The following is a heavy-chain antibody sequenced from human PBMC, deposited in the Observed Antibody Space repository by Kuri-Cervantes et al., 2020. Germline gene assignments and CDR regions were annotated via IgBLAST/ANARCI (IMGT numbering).Heavy chain of an antibody. J-gene: IGHJ6*02. CDR3: ARDFHGDYLIVPGAPSYGMDV. D-gene: IGHD4-17*01. Sequence: GESLKISCAASGFTFTSYSMNWVRQAPGKGLEWISYINPVSGAKYYADSVKGRFTISRDNSKNTLYLQMNSLRAEDTAVYYCARDFHGDYLIVPGAPSYGMDVWGQGTTVTVSS. V-gene: IGHV3-48*01. CDR1: GFTFTSYS. CDR2: INPVSGAK.